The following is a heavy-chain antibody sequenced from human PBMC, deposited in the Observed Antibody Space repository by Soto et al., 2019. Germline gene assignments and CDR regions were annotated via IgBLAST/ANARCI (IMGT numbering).Heavy chain of an antibody. CDR2: IYYSGTT. Sequence: QVQLQESGPGLVKPSQTLSLTCTVSGGSISSGGYYWNWIRQHPGKGLEWIGYIYYSGTTYYNPSLKGRVTISVDTSKNQSSLKLSSVTAADTAVYYCAASCVGCGGFNYYGMDVWGQGTTVTVSS. CDR3: AASCVGCGGFNYYGMDV. V-gene: IGHV4-31*03. D-gene: IGHD2-21*01. CDR1: GGSISSGGYY. J-gene: IGHJ6*02.